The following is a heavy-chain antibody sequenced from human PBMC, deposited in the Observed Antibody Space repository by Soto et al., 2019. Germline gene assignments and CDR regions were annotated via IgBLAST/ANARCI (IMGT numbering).Heavy chain of an antibody. CDR3: AAVLVVATRLIFFDY. Sequence: SETLSLTCAVSSGSISSSNWWSWVRQPPGKGLEWIGEIYHSGSTNYNPSLKSRVTISVDKSKNQFSLKLSSVTAADAAVYYCAAVLVVATRLIFFDYWGQGTLVTVSS. D-gene: IGHD2-15*01. V-gene: IGHV4-4*02. J-gene: IGHJ4*02. CDR2: IYHSGST. CDR1: SGSISSSNW.